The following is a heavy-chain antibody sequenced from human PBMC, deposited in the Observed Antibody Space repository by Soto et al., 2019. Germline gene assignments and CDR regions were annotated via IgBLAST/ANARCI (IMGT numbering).Heavy chain of an antibody. CDR2: INSDGSST. J-gene: IGHJ6*02. CDR3: ARTSIAGGRYYYGMDV. CDR1: GFTFSSYW. D-gene: IGHD6-6*01. Sequence: GGSLRLSCAASGFTFSSYWMHWVRQAPGKGLVWVSRINSDGSSTSYADSVKGRFTISRDNAKNTLYLQMNSLRAEDTAVYYCARTSIAGGRYYYGMDVWGQGTTVTVSS. V-gene: IGHV3-74*01.